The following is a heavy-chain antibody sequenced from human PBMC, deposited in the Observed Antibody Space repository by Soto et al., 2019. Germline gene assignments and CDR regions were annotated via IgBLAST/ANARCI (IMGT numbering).Heavy chain of an antibody. D-gene: IGHD4-17*01. CDR1: GDAITSSSYF. J-gene: IGHJ4*02. CDR2: TYYNGRT. Sequence: SETLSLTCTVSGDAITSSSYFWSWIRQSPGRGLEYIGYTYYNGRTNYNPSLQSRATISVDTSTSQFSLNLTSVTAGDTAVYYCARMSRTVNYWGQGIPVTSPQ. CDR3: ARMSRTVNY. V-gene: IGHV4-61*01.